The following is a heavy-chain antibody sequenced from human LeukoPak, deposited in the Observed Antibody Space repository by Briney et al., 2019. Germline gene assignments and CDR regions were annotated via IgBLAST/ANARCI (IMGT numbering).Heavy chain of an antibody. Sequence: PGGSLRLSCAAAGFSFSDNYMSWIRQVPGKGLEWVSYISSSGGIKYYADSVKGRFTISRDNSWNTVYLQMNSLRAEDTATYYCAKVGYCSNNCFRTHDYWGQGALVTVSS. V-gene: IGHV3-11*01. CDR1: GFSFSDNY. D-gene: IGHD2-8*01. CDR2: ISSSGGIK. J-gene: IGHJ4*02. CDR3: AKVGYCSNNCFRTHDY.